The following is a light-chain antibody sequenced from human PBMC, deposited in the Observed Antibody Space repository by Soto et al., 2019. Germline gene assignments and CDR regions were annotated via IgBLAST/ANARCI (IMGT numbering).Light chain of an antibody. V-gene: IGLV2-23*02. Sequence: QSALTQPASVSGSPGQSITISCTGTSSDVGSYNVVSWYQQYAGKAPKLIIFEVSERPSGISNRFSGSKSGSTASLTISGLQPEDEADYYCCSYAGGVTFWVFGGGTKVTVL. CDR1: SSDVGSYNV. CDR2: EVS. CDR3: CSYAGGVTFWV. J-gene: IGLJ3*02.